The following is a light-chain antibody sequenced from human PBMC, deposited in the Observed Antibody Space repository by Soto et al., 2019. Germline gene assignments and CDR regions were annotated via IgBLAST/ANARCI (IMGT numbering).Light chain of an antibody. CDR3: QQYASSPWA. V-gene: IGKV3-20*01. CDR1: QSVSSSY. Sequence: EIVLTQSPGTLSLSPGERATLSCRASQSVSSSYLAWYQQEPGQAPRLLIYGASSRATGSPDRFSGSGSGTDFTLTISRLEHQDVAEYFCQQYASSPWAFGQGTKVEIK. CDR2: GAS. J-gene: IGKJ1*01.